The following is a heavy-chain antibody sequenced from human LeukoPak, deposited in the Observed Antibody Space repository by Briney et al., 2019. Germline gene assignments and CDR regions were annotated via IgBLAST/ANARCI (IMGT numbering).Heavy chain of an antibody. J-gene: IGHJ3*02. CDR2: IYYSGST. V-gene: IGHV4-59*11. D-gene: IGHD3-10*01. CDR1: GGSIRSHY. Sequence: SETLSLTCTVSGGSIRSHYWSWIRQPPGKGLEWIGYIYYSGSTNYNPSLKSRVTISVDTSKNQFSLKLSSVTAADTAVYYCARYPVASGGAFDIWGQGTMVIVSS. CDR3: ARYPVASGGAFDI.